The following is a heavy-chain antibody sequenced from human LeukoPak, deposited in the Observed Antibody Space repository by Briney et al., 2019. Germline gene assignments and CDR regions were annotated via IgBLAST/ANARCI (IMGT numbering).Heavy chain of an antibody. J-gene: IGHJ4*02. CDR2: IKSKTDGGTT. CDR1: VFTFSNAW. V-gene: IGHV3-15*01. CDR3: TTRGYYYGSGDDYFDY. D-gene: IGHD3-10*01. Sequence: GGSLRLSCAACVFTFSNAWMSWVRQAPGKGLEWVGRIKSKTDGGTTDYAAPVKGRFTISRDDSKNTLYMQMNSLKTEDTAVYYCTTRGYYYGSGDDYFDYWGQGTLVTVSS.